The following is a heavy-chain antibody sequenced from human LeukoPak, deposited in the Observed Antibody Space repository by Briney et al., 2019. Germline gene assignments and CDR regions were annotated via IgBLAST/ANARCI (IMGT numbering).Heavy chain of an antibody. Sequence: AGGSLRLSCAASGFTFSSYGIHWVRQAPGKGLEWVALTSYDGTGTYYADSVKGRVTISRDNTKNTLSLQMNSLRPQDTAVYYCAKERRWQQYHFRCWGKGTLVTVSS. CDR1: GFTFSSYG. CDR3: AKERRWQQYHFRC. J-gene: IGHJ4*02. D-gene: IGHD5-24*01. V-gene: IGHV3-30*18. CDR2: TSYDGTGT.